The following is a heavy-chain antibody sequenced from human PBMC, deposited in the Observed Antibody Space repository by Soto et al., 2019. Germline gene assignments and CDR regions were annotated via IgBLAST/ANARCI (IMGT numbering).Heavy chain of an antibody. V-gene: IGHV3-48*02. Sequence: GGTLRLSCSASAFTFSRYSMNWVRQAPGKGLEWVSYISSSSSIIYDADSVKGRFTISRDNAKNSLYLQMNSLRDEDTAVYYCARILGAAGSYYYYGMDVWGQGTTVTVSS. CDR1: AFTFSRYS. D-gene: IGHD3-3*01. J-gene: IGHJ6*02. CDR3: ARILGAAGSYYYYGMDV. CDR2: ISSSSSII.